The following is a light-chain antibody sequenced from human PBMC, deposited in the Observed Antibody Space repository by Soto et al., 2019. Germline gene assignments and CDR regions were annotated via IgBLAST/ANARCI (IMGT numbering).Light chain of an antibody. Sequence: DIQLTQSPSTLSASVGDRVTITCRASQSISSWLDWYQQKKGKAPKLLIYDASSLESGVPSRLRGSGYGTEFTLTISSMKTDDFETYYCQQYNSYSGTFGQGTQVDIK. J-gene: IGKJ1*01. V-gene: IGKV1-5*01. CDR3: QQYNSYSGT. CDR2: DAS. CDR1: QSISSW.